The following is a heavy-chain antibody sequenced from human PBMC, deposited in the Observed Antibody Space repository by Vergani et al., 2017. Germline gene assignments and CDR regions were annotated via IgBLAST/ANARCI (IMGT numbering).Heavy chain of an antibody. CDR2: IIPSLATT. V-gene: IGHV1-69*11. CDR3: ARAPGRRCSGGSCYSSFRWFDP. Sequence: QVQLVQSGAEVKKPGSSVKVSCKASGGTFSSYALNWVRQAPGQGLEWMGSIIPSLATTIYAQKFQGRVTITADESTSTAYMELSSLKSEDTAVFYCARAPGRRCSGGSCYSSFRWFDPWGQGTLVTVFS. CDR1: GGTFSSYA. D-gene: IGHD2-15*01. J-gene: IGHJ5*02.